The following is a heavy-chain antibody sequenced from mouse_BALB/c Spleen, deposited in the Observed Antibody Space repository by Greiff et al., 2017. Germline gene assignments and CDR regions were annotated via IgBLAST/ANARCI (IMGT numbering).Heavy chain of an antibody. D-gene: IGHD1-2*01. CDR1: GYSITSDYA. J-gene: IGHJ4*01. V-gene: IGHV3-2*02. Sequence: EVHLVESGPGLVKPSQSLSLTCTVTGYSITSDYAWNWIRQFPGNKLEWMGYISYSGSTSYNPSLKSRISITRDTSKNQFFLQLNSVTTEDTATYYCAGFTTATYYAMDYWGQGTSVTVSS. CDR2: ISYSGST. CDR3: AGFTTATYYAMDY.